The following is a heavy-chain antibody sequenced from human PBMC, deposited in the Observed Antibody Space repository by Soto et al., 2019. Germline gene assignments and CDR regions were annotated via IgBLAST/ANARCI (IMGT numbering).Heavy chain of an antibody. V-gene: IGHV3-30-3*01. D-gene: IGHD3-22*01. CDR2: ISYDGSNN. CDR1: VFTFTNYA. Sequence: GGSLRLSCAASVFTFTNYAMHWVRQAPGKGLEWVAVISYDGSNNYYADSVKGRFTISRANSNNTLYLQMNSLRADDTAAYYCARSYYYDSSGHYSGPGYYFDYWGQGTLVTVSS. J-gene: IGHJ4*02. CDR3: ARSYYYDSSGHYSGPGYYFDY.